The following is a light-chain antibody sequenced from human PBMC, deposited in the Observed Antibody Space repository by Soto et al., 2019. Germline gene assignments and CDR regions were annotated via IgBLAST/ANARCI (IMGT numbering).Light chain of an antibody. Sequence: QSALTQPASVSGSPGQSITISCTGTSSDVGGYNYVSWYQQHPGKAPKFMIYDVSNRPSGVSTRFSGSKSGNTASLTISGLHAEDAADYYCNSYTTSNTRQIVFGTGTKLTVL. CDR3: NSYTTSNTRQIV. CDR2: DVS. CDR1: SSDVGGYNY. V-gene: IGLV2-14*01. J-gene: IGLJ1*01.